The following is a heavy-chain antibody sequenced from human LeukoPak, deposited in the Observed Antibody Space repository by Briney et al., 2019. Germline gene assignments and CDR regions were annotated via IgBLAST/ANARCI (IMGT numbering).Heavy chain of an antibody. J-gene: IGHJ6*02. V-gene: IGHV4-59*01. CDR1: GGSISSYY. CDR2: IYYSGST. CDR3: ARDSNYGSGSSPLTGYCYYYGMDV. Sequence: NPSETLSLTCTVSGGSISSYYWSWIRQPPGKGLEWLGYIYYSGSTNYNPSLKSRVTISVDTSKNQFSLKLSSVTAADTAVYYCARDSNYGSGSSPLTGYCYYYGMDVWGQGTTVTVSS. D-gene: IGHD3-10*01.